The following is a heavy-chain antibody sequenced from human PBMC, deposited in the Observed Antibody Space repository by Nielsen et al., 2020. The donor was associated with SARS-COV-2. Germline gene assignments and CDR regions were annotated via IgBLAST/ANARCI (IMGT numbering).Heavy chain of an antibody. CDR2: IWYDGGNE. CDR3: AKGSVYMEYFDH. D-gene: IGHD5-18*01. CDR1: GFTFNSYV. J-gene: IGHJ1*01. V-gene: IGHV3-33*06. Sequence: GGSLRLSCAASGFTFNSYVMHWVRQAPGKGLEWVAVIWYDGGNEYYADSVKGRFTISRDNSKNTLYVQMNSLRAEDTAVYFCAKGSVYMEYFDHWGQGTLVTVSS.